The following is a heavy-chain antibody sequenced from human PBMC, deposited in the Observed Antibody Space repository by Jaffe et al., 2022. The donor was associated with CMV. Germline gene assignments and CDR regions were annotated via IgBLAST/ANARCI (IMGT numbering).Heavy chain of an antibody. Sequence: QVQLVQSGAEVKKPGASVKVSCKASGYTFTSYYMHWVRQAPGQGLEWMGIINPSGGSTSYAQKFQGRVTMTRDTSTSTVYMELSSLRSEDTAVYYCARDMLLWFGERYYYYMDVWGKGTTVTVSS. D-gene: IGHD3-10*01. CDR1: GYTFTSYY. CDR2: INPSGGST. V-gene: IGHV1-46*01. CDR3: ARDMLLWFGERYYYYMDV. J-gene: IGHJ6*03.